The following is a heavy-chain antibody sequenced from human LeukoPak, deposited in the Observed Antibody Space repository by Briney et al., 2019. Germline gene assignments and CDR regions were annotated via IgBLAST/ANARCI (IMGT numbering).Heavy chain of an antibody. CDR2: IYYSGIT. J-gene: IGHJ4*02. D-gene: IGHD6-13*01. Sequence: SETLSLTCTVSGGSVSSYYWGWSWQPPGKELEWIAYIYYSGITNYNPSLKRRVTISLDTPKNQFSLKLSSVTAADTAVYYCARGGIAAAALVHLDYWGQGTLVTVSS. CDR3: ARGGIAAAALVHLDY. V-gene: IGHV4-59*02. CDR1: GGSVSSYY.